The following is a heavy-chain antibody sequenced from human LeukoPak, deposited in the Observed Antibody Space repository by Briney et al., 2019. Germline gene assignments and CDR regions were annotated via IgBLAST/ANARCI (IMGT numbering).Heavy chain of an antibody. V-gene: IGHV3-30*02. CDR3: AKGCVGRSGCYYQDY. CDR1: GFTFSSYG. D-gene: IGHD3-22*01. J-gene: IGHJ4*02. CDR2: IRYDGSNK. Sequence: SGGSLRLSCAASGFTFSSYGMHWVRQAPGKGLEWVAFIRYDGSNKYYADSVKGRFTISRDNSKNTLYLQMNSLRAEDTAVYYCAKGCVGRSGCYYQDYWGQGTLVTVSS.